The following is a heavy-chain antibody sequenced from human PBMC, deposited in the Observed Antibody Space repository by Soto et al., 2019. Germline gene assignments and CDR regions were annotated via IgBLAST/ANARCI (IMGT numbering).Heavy chain of an antibody. CDR1: GCSIISGGYY. CDR2: IYYSGST. V-gene: IGHV4-31*03. J-gene: IGHJ6*02. D-gene: IGHD2-15*01. Sequence: PSETLSLTCTVSGCSIISGGYYWSWIRQHPGKGLEWIGYIYYSGSTYYNPSLKSRVTISVDTSKNQFSLKLSSVTAADTAVYYCAKNGAGYCSGGSCSYGPTGGMDVWGQGTTVTVSS. CDR3: AKNGAGYCSGGSCSYGPTGGMDV.